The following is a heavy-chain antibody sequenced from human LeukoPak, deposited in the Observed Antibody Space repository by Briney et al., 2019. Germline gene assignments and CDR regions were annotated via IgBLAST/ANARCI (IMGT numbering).Heavy chain of an antibody. J-gene: IGHJ5*02. CDR3: ARETAEGWFDP. Sequence: GGSLRLSCAASGFTFSSYGMHWVRQAPGKGLEWVAVIWYDGSNKYYADSVKGRFTISRDNSKNTLYLQMNSLRAEDTAVYYCARETAEGWFDPWGQGTLVTVSS. CDR1: GFTFSSYG. CDR2: IWYDGSNK. V-gene: IGHV3-33*01.